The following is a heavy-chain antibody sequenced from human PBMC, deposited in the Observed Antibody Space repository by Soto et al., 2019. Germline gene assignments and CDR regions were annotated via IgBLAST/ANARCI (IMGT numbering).Heavy chain of an antibody. CDR2: ISAHNGNT. Sequence: ASVKVSCKASGYTFTSYGISWVRQAPGQGLEWMGWISAHNGNTKYEQKLQGRVTMTTDTSTSTAYMELRSLRSDDTAVYYCARDGGGGDYFDYWGQGTLVTSPQ. D-gene: IGHD2-21*01. V-gene: IGHV1-18*01. CDR1: GYTFTSYG. CDR3: ARDGGGGDYFDY. J-gene: IGHJ4*02.